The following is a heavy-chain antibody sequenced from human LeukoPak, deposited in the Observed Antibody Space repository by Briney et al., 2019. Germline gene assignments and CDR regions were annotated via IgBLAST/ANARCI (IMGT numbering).Heavy chain of an antibody. J-gene: IGHJ3*01. CDR1: GFTFSNYY. CDR3: ARGDFGRYAFDF. D-gene: IGHD2/OR15-2a*01. V-gene: IGHV3-11*01. CDR2: INTIGTTI. Sequence: GGSLRLSCAASGFTFSNYYMSWIRQAPGKGLEWVSYINTIGTTIYYADSLKGRFTISRDNAKNSLSLQMDSLRAEDTAAYYCARGDFGRYAFDFWGQGTMVTVSS.